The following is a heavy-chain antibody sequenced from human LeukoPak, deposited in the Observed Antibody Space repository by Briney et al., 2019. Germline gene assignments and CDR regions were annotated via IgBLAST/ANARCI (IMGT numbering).Heavy chain of an antibody. V-gene: IGHV1-2*02. J-gene: IGHJ4*02. D-gene: IGHD6-13*01. CDR2: INPNSGGT. CDR1: GYTFTGYY. Sequence: ASVKVSCKASGYTFTGYYMHWVRQAPGQGLEWMGWINPNSGGTNYAQKFQGRVTMTRDTSISTAYMELSRLRSDDTAVYYCARIGDSSSWYVGYYIDYWGQGTLVTVSS. CDR3: ARIGDSSSWYVGYYIDY.